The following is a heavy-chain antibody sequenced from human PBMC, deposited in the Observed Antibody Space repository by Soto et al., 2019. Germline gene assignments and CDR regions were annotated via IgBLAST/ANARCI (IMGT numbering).Heavy chain of an antibody. J-gene: IGHJ6*02. V-gene: IGHV1-69*01. CDR2: IIPLLGTV. D-gene: IGHD2-8*01. CDR1: GGTFSRYA. Sequence: QVQLVQSGAEVKKPGSSVKVSCKASGGTFSRYAISWVRQAPGQGLEWMGGIIPLLGTVFNTQKFQGRVTLTADETTSTDYMELSGLRSEDTAVYYCARRMAYAMRGWDGMDVWGQGTTVTGSS. CDR3: ARRMAYAMRGWDGMDV.